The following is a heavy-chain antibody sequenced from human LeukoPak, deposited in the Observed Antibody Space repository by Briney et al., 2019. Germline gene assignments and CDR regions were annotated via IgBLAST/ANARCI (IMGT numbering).Heavy chain of an antibody. V-gene: IGHV3-48*03. D-gene: IGHD3/OR15-3a*01. CDR1: GCTFSSFE. Sequence: PGGSLRLSCAASGCTFSSFEMNWVRQAPGKGLEWVSYISGSGSNIYYADSVEGRFTISRDNAKNSLYLQMDSLRAEDTAVYFCSSGPNFDYCGQGTLVTVSS. CDR3: SSGPNFDY. J-gene: IGHJ4*02. CDR2: ISGSGSNI.